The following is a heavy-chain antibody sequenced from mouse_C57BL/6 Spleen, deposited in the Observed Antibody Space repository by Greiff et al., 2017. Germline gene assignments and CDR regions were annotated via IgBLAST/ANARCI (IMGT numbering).Heavy chain of an antibody. V-gene: IGHV1-72*01. J-gene: IGHJ1*03. CDR2: IAPNSGGT. D-gene: IGHD1-1*01. CDR3: ARSGYYGSTSPYFDV. Sequence: QVQLKQPGAELVKPGASVKLSCKASGYTFTSYWMHWVKQRPGRGLEWIGRIAPNSGGTKYNEKFKSKDTLTVDKPSSTAYMQLSSLTSEDSAVYYCARSGYYGSTSPYFDVWGTGTTVTVSS. CDR1: GYTFTSYW.